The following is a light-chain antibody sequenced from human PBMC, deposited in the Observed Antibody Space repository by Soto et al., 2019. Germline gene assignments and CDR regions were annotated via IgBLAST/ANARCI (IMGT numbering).Light chain of an antibody. V-gene: IGKV3-15*01. J-gene: IGKJ1*01. CDR2: SAF. Sequence: ELVITQSPATLSWAPGESATLSWRASQSVRYNLGWYQQKPCQAPRLLVHSAFTRATGIPDRFSGSGSGTELNLTISSLQSEDIAVYYCQKYNNWPRTCGQGTKVDIK. CDR3: QKYNNWPRT. CDR1: QSVRYN.